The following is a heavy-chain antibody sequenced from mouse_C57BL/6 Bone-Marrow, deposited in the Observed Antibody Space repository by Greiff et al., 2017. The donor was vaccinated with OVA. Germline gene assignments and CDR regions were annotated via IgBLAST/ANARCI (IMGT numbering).Heavy chain of an antibody. CDR3: ARLKAPSYGWDFDV. CDR2: INPNNGGT. J-gene: IGHJ1*03. D-gene: IGHD1-1*01. CDR1: GYTFTDYY. Sequence: EVQLQQSGPELVKPGASVKISCKASGYTFTDYYMNWVKQSHGKSLEWIGDINPNNGGTSYNQKFKGKATLTVDKSSSTAYMELRSLTSEDSAVYYCARLKAPSYGWDFDVWGTGTTVTVSS. V-gene: IGHV1-26*01.